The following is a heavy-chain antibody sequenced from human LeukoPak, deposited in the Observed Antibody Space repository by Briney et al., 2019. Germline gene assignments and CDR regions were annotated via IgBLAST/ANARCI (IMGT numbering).Heavy chain of an antibody. Sequence: GGSLRLSCAASGFTFTNAWMSWVRQAPGKGLEWVGRIKSKTDSGTTDYAAPVEGRFTISRDDSKNTLYLQMNSLKTEDRAVYYCAARYNWNDLAYWGQGTLVTVSS. CDR2: IKSKTDSGTT. CDR3: AARYNWNDLAY. J-gene: IGHJ4*02. D-gene: IGHD1-1*01. V-gene: IGHV3-15*01. CDR1: GFTFTNAW.